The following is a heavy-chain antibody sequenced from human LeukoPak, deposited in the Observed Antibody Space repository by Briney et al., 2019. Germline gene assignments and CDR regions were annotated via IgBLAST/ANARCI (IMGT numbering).Heavy chain of an antibody. V-gene: IGHV3-53*04. Sequence: GVLRLSCAASGFTVSSNYISWVRQAPGKGLEGVSVIHSGGSTYYADSVKGRFTISRHNSKNTLYLQMNSLRAEDTAVYYCARGLSGSYLYDYWGQGTLVTVSS. CDR3: ARGLSGSYLYDY. CDR2: IHSGGST. J-gene: IGHJ4*02. D-gene: IGHD1-26*01. CDR1: GFTVSSNY.